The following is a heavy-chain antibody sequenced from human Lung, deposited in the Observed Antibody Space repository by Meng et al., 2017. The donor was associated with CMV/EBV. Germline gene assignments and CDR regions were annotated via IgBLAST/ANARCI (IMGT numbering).Heavy chain of an antibody. V-gene: IGHV3-30*04. CDR3: ARARFDGGMDV. Sequence: GESLKISCAASGFTFSSFAIHWVRQAPGKGLDWVAVVSYDGTKTYYSDSVKGRFTLSRDNSKNTMYMEMSSLGYEDTAMYYCARARFDGGMDVWGQGNTVNGAS. CDR2: VSYDGTKT. D-gene: IGHD5-24*01. CDR1: GFTFSSFA. J-gene: IGHJ6*02.